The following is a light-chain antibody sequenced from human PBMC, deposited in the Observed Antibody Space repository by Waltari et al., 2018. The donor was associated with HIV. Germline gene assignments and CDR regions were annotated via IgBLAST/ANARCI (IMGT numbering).Light chain of an antibody. V-gene: IGKV3-20*01. CDR1: QSLSSSY. CDR3: QQYNNWPRGT. J-gene: IGKJ5*01. Sequence: EIVLTQSPGTLSLSPGERATLSCRASQSLSSSYLTWYQQKPGQAPRLLIYGASSRATGIPDRFSGSGSGTDFTLTISRLEPEDFAVYYCQQYNNWPRGTFGQGTRLEI. CDR2: GAS.